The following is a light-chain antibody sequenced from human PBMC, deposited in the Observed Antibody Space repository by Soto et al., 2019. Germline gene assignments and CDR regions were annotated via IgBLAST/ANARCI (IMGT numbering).Light chain of an antibody. CDR3: CSYADNYSWV. CDR1: SGHSNYI. CDR2: LEGGGSY. J-gene: IGLJ3*02. V-gene: IGLV4-60*03. Sequence: QSVLTQSSSASASLGSSVKLTCTLSSGHSNYIIAWHQHQPGKAPRYLMKLEGGGSYNKGSGVPDRFSGSSFGADRYLTISNLQSEDEADYYCCSYADNYSWVFGGGTKVTVL.